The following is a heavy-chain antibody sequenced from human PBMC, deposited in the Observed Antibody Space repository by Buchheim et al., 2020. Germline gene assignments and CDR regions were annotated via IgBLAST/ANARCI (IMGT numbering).Heavy chain of an antibody. J-gene: IGHJ4*02. CDR3: ARGNSISQGVVCEY. CDR2: ITWSGDNT. CDR1: GFAFNNYV. V-gene: IGHV3-23*01. D-gene: IGHD2-15*01. Sequence: EVQLLESGGGLVQPGGSLTLSCAASGFAFNNYVVTWVRRAPGKGLEWVSSITWSGDNTYYADSVKGRFTISRDNSRNTLYLQISSLRAEDTGLYYCARGNSISQGVVCEYWGQGTL.